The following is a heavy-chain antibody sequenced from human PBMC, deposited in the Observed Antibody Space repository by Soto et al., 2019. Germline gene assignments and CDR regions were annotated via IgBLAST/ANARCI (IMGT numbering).Heavy chain of an antibody. V-gene: IGHV4-59*08. CDR3: ARHETYGSSRCYYYGMDV. Sequence: QVQLQESGPRLVRPSETLSLTCSVSGGSITSYYWSWIRQPPGEGLEWIGYIYYTGRTNYNPSLKGRVTILVDTSKNQFSLKLSSVTAADTAIYYCARHETYGSSRCYYYGMDVWGPGTTVTVSS. D-gene: IGHD3-10*01. CDR1: GGSITSYY. CDR2: IYYTGRT. J-gene: IGHJ6*02.